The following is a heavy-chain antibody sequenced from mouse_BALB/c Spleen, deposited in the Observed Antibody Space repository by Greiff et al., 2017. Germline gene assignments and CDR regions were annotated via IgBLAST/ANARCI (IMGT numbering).Heavy chain of an antibody. Sequence: QVQLQQSGPELVKPGASVKMSCKASGYTFTDYGINWVKQRTGKGLEWIGEIYPGSGSTYYNEKFKGKATLTADKSSNTAYMQLRSLTSEDSAVYYCARYNGPFDYWGQGTTLTVSS. CDR1: GYTFTDYG. D-gene: IGHD1-3*01. CDR3: ARYNGPFDY. CDR2: IYPGSGST. J-gene: IGHJ2*01. V-gene: IGHV1-81*01.